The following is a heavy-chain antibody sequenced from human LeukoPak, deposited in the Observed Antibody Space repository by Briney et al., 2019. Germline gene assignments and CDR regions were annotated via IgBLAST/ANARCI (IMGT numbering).Heavy chain of an antibody. CDR3: AKSFYYAFEY. CDR2: ISGSGGST. V-gene: IGHV3-23*01. D-gene: IGHD3-22*01. Sequence: GGSLRLSCAASGFTFSSYGMSWVRQAPGKGLEWVSAISGSGGSTYYADSVKGRFTISRDNSKNTLYLQMNSLRPEDTAVYYCAKSFYYAFEYWGQGTLVTVSS. J-gene: IGHJ4*02. CDR1: GFTFSSYG.